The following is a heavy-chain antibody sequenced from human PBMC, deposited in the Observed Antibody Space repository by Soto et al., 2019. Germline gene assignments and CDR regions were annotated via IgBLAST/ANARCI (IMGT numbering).Heavy chain of an antibody. CDR3: ARVPIAAALYNWFDP. J-gene: IGHJ5*02. V-gene: IGHV3-74*01. D-gene: IGHD6-13*01. Sequence: PGGSLRLSCAASGFTFSSYWMHWVRQAPGKGLVWVSRINSDGSSTSYADSVKGRFTISRDNAKNTLYLQMNSLRAEDTAVYYCARVPIAAALYNWFDPWGQGTLVTVSS. CDR1: GFTFSSYW. CDR2: INSDGSST.